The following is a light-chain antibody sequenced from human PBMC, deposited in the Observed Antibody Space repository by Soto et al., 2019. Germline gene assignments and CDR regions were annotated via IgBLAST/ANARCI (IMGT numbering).Light chain of an antibody. V-gene: IGLV2-11*01. CDR1: SSDVGTYNY. CDR2: DVI. CDR3: CSYAGSYTVI. J-gene: IGLJ2*01. Sequence: QSALTQPRSVSGSPGQSVTISCTGTSSDVGTYNYVSWFQQHPGKAPKLIIYDVIKRPSGVPDRFSGSKSGNTASLTISGLQAEDEADYYCCSYAGSYTVIFGGGTQLTVL.